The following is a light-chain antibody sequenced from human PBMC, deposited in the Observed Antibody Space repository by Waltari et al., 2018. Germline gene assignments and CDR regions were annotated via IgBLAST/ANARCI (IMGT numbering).Light chain of an antibody. J-gene: IGLJ3*02. V-gene: IGLV1-40*01. Sequence: QSVLTQPPSVSGAPGQTVTISCTGTTSNIGAGYDVHWYQQVPGAAPTLIIEGSSLRPSGVPDRFSGSKSGTAASLAITGLQAEDDAHYYCQSYDSSLRGVFGGGTKLTV. CDR3: QSYDSSLRGV. CDR2: GSS. CDR1: TSNIGAGYD.